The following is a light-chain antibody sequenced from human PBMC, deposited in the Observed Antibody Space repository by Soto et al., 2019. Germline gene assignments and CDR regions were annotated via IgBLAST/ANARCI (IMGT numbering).Light chain of an antibody. CDR1: SSDVGSYNL. CDR3: CSYAGSKV. CDR2: KIS. Sequence: QSVLTQPASVSGSPGQSITISCTGTSSDVGSYNLVSWYQQHPGKATKLMIYKISKRPSGVSNSFSGSKSGNTASLTISGLQAEDEADYYCCSYAGSKVFGTGT. V-gene: IGLV2-23*02. J-gene: IGLJ1*01.